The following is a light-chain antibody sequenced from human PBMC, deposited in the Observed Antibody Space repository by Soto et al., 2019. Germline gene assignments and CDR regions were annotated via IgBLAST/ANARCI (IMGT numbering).Light chain of an antibody. CDR3: HQYGSSPWT. CDR1: ESVASNY. CDR2: GAS. V-gene: IGKV3-20*01. J-gene: IGKJ1*01. Sequence: EIVLTQSPGTPSLSPGERATLSCRASESVASNYLAWYQHKPGQAPRLLFFGASNRATGIPDRFSGSGSGTDFTLTISRLEPEDFAVYYCHQYGSSPWTLGQGTKVDIK.